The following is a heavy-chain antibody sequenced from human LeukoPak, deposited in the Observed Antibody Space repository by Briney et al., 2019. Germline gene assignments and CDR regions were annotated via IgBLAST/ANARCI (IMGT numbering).Heavy chain of an antibody. CDR1: GFTFSSYA. J-gene: IGHJ4*02. CDR3: AKAPALQWLVLEY. D-gene: IGHD6-19*01. CDR2: ISGSGGST. V-gene: IGHV3-23*01. Sequence: GGSLRLCCAASGFTFSSYAMSWVRQAPGKGLEWVSAISGSGGSTYYADSVKGRFTISRDNSKNTLYLQMNSLRAEDTAVYYCAKAPALQWLVLEYWGQGTLVTVSS.